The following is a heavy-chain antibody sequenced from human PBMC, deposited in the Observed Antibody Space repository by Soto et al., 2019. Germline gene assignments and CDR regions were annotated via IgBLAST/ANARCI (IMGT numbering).Heavy chain of an antibody. CDR2: IYHSGST. V-gene: IGHV4-31*03. J-gene: IGHJ5*02. Sequence: SETLSLTCTVSGGSIRSGTYYWHWIRQHPGKGLEWIEYIYHSGSTYYNPSLESRVNISLDTSKNHFSLKLSSVTAADTAVYYCARFFSDSSSFFYPCSQGTLVPVSS. CDR1: GGSIRSGTYY. D-gene: IGHD6-13*01. CDR3: ARFFSDSSSFFYP.